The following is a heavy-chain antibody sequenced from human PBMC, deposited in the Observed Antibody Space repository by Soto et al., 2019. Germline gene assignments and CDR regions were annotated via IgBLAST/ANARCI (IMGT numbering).Heavy chain of an antibody. Sequence: QVQVQESGPGLVKPSQTLSLACTVTGYSMERSGDYWSWIRQLPGQGLEWLGYIFFSGTTYYNPSFKSRVIMSVDTSRNHFFLNLTAVTAADTGVYYCARELLAPTRGWFDPWGQGPLVSVSS. J-gene: IGHJ5*02. V-gene: IGHV4-31*03. D-gene: IGHD2-8*02. CDR2: IFFSGTT. CDR1: GYSMERSGDY. CDR3: ARELLAPTRGWFDP.